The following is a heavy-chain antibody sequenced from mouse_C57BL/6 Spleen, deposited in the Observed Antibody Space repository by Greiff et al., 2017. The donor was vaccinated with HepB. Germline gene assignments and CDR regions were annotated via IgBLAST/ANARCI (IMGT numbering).Heavy chain of an antibody. J-gene: IGHJ1*03. CDR3: AKFSHYYGSSYDWYFDV. D-gene: IGHD1-1*01. CDR2: ISSGSSTI. Sequence: EVQVVESGGGLVKPGGSLKLSCAASGFTFSDYGMHWVRQAPEKGLEWVAYISSGSSTIYYADTVKGRFTISRDNAKNTLFLHMTSLRSEDTAMYYCAKFSHYYGSSYDWYFDVWGTGTTVTVSS. CDR1: GFTFSDYG. V-gene: IGHV5-17*01.